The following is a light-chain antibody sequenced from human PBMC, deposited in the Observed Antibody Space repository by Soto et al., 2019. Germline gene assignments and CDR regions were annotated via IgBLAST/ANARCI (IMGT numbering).Light chain of an antibody. CDR1: QSVDSS. CDR2: DAP. V-gene: IGKV3-11*01. Sequence: EIVMTQSPATLSVSPGERATLSCRASQSVDSSFLAWYQQKPGQAPRLLIYDAPNRATGIPARFSGSGSGTDFTLTISSLEPEDFAVYYCQQRRNWPRTFGQGTKVDI. CDR3: QQRRNWPRT. J-gene: IGKJ1*01.